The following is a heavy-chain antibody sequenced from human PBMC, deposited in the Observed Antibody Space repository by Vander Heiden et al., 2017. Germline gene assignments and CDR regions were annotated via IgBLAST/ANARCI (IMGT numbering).Heavy chain of an antibody. CDR2: IKSKTDGGTT. V-gene: IGHV3-15*01. CDR3: TTGTHYDFWSGA. CDR1: GFTFSNAW. D-gene: IGHD3-3*01. Sequence: EVQLVESGGGLVKPGGSLRLSCAASGFTFSNAWMSWVRQAPGKGLEWVGRIKSKTDGGTTDYAAPVKGRFTISRDDSKNTLYLKMKSMKTEDTAVYYCTTGTHYDFWSGAWGQGTLVTVSS. J-gene: IGHJ4*02.